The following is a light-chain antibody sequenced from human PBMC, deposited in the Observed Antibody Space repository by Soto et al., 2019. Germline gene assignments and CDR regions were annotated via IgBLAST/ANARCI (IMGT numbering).Light chain of an antibody. CDR1: QNINSW. J-gene: IGKJ1*01. CDR3: QQYHEYW. CDR2: DAS. Sequence: DIQMTQSPSTVSAFVGDTVTIICRASQNINSWLAWYQQKPGKAPKLLIYDASSLESGVPSRFSGSGSGTEFTLTISSLQPDDFATYYCQQYHEYWFGQGTKVDI. V-gene: IGKV1-5*02.